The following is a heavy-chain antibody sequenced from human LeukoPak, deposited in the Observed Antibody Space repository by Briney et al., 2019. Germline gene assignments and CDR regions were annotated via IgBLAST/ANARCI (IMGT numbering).Heavy chain of an antibody. Sequence: SVKVSCKASGGTFSSYAISWVRQAPGQGLEWMGGIIPIFGTANYAQKFQGRVTITADKSTSTAYMELSSLRSEDTAVYYCARGPRITLIRGGQWYYYMDVWGKGTTVTISS. CDR1: GGTFSSYA. V-gene: IGHV1-69*06. CDR3: ARGPRITLIRGGQWYYYMDV. D-gene: IGHD3-10*01. J-gene: IGHJ6*03. CDR2: IIPIFGTA.